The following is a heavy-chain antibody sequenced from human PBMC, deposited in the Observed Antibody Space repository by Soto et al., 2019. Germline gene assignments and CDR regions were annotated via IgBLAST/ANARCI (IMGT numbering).Heavy chain of an antibody. CDR1: GGSISSGGYY. CDR2: IYYSGST. CDR3: ARVVIDRVDRDY. J-gene: IGHJ4*02. D-gene: IGHD3-22*01. V-gene: IGHV4-30-4*01. Sequence: PSETLSLTCTVSGGSISSGGYYWSWIRQPPGKGLEWIGYIYYSGSTYYNPSLKSRVTISVDTSKNQFSLKLSSVTAADTAVYYCARVVIDRVDRDYWGQGTLVTVSS.